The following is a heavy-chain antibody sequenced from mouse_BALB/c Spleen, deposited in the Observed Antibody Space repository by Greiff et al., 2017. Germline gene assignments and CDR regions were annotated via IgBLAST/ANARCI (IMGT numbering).Heavy chain of an antibody. V-gene: IGHV5-6-3*01. CDR2: INSNGGST. J-gene: IGHJ4*01. CDR1: GFTFSSYG. D-gene: IGHD2-10*01. CDR3: ASAPTGNAMDY. Sequence: EVQLVESGGGLVQPGGSLKLSCAASGFTFSSYGMSWVRQTPDKRLELVATINSNGGSTYYPDSVKGRFTISRDNAKNTLYLQMSSLKSEDTAMYYCASAPTGNAMDYWGQGTSVTVSS.